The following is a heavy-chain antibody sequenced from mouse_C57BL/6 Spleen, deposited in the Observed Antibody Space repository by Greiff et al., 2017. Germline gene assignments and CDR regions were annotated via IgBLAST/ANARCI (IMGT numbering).Heavy chain of an antibody. J-gene: IGHJ3*01. D-gene: IGHD3-2*02. Sequence: QVQLKQSGAELARPGASVTLSCKASGYTFTSYGISWVKQRTGQGLEWIGESYPRSGNTYYNEKFKGKATLTADKSSSTAYMELRSLTSEVSAVYFCARDAQATGAFAYWGQGTLVTVSA. CDR2: SYPRSGNT. CDR3: ARDAQATGAFAY. CDR1: GYTFTSYG. V-gene: IGHV1-81*01.